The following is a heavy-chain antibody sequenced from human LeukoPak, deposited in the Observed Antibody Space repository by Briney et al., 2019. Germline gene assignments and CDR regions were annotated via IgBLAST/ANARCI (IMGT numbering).Heavy chain of an antibody. V-gene: IGHV3-20*04. J-gene: IGHJ5*02. D-gene: IGHD2/OR15-2a*01. CDR3: AGGTLSHWFDP. CDR2: ISWSGGST. CDR1: GFTFDDYG. Sequence: GGSLRLSCAASGFTFDDYGMSWVRQAPGKGLEWVSGISWSGGSTGYADSVKGRFTVSRDNAKNSLYLQMNSLRDEDTALYYCAGGTLSHWFDPWGQGTLVTVSS.